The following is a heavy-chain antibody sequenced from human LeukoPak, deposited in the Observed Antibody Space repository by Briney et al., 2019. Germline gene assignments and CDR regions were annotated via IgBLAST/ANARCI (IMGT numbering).Heavy chain of an antibody. CDR1: GFTFSNYA. D-gene: IGHD1-26*01. CDR3: AKGLTSGSSYAFDS. CDR2: ISGTGGST. V-gene: IGHV3-23*01. J-gene: IGHJ4*02. Sequence: QSGGSLRLSCAASGFTFSNYALTWVRQAPGKGLEWVSTISGTGGSTYYADSVKGRFTISRDNSKNTLYLQRSGLRVEDTAVYYCAKGLTSGSSYAFDSWGQGTLVTVSS.